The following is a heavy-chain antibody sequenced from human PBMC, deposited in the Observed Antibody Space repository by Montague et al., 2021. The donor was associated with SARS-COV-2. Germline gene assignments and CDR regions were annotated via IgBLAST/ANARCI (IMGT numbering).Heavy chain of an antibody. D-gene: IGHD6-19*01. CDR1: GFTFSSYA. V-gene: IGHV3-23*01. J-gene: IGHJ6*02. CDR3: AKFFVGWHRYGMDV. CDR2: ISGSGGST. Sequence: SLRLSCAASGFTFSSYAMSWVRQAPGKGLEWVSAISGSGGSTYYADSVKGRFTISRDNSKNTLYLQMNSLRAEDTAVYYCAKFFVGWHRYGMDVWGQGTTVTVSS.